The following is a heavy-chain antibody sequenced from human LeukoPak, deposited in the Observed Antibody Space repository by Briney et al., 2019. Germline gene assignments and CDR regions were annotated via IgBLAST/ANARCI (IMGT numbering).Heavy chain of an antibody. CDR1: GGSISSGGYY. V-gene: IGHV4-61*02. J-gene: IGHJ4*02. D-gene: IGHD3-3*01. Sequence: SQTLSLTCTVSGGSISSGGYYWSWIRQPAGKGLEWIGRIYISGISNYNPSLKSRVTISVDTSKNKLSLKLNSVTAADTAVYYCARASDFWSGYYSSFDGWGQGTLVTVSS. CDR2: IYISGIS. CDR3: ARASDFWSGYYSSFDG.